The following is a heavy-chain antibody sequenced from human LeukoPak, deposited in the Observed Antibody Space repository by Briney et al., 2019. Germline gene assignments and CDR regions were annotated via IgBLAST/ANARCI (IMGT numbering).Heavy chain of an antibody. J-gene: IGHJ6*03. CDR2: ISYDGSNK. V-gene: IGHV3-30*14. Sequence: GRSLRLSCAASGFTFSSYAMHWVRQAPGKGLEWVAVISYDGSNKYYADSVKGRFTISRDNSKNTLYLQMNSLRAEDTAVYYCARGKGELDYYYYYMDVWGKGTTVTVSS. CDR1: GFTFSSYA. CDR3: ARGKGELDYYYYYMDV. D-gene: IGHD1-7*01.